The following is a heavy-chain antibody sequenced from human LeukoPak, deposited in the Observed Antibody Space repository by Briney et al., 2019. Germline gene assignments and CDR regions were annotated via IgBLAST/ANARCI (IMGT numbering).Heavy chain of an antibody. CDR1: GGSISSSSYY. CDR3: ARLITIFGVAVDY. V-gene: IGHV4-39*01. CDR2: IYYSGST. J-gene: IGHJ4*02. D-gene: IGHD3-3*01. Sequence: SSETLSLTCIVSGGSISSSSYYWGWIRQPPGKGLEWIESIYYSGSTYYDPSLKSRVTISVETSKNQFSLKLSSVTAADTAVYYCARLITIFGVAVDYWGQGTLVTVPS.